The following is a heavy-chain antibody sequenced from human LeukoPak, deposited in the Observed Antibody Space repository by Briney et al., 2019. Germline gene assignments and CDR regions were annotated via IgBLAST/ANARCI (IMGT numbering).Heavy chain of an antibody. CDR2: IKQDGSEK. CDR1: GFTFSRYW. CDR3: ARGYGLGI. Sequence: PGGSLRLSCAASGFTFSRYWMTWVRQAPGKGLEWVANIKQDGSEKYYVDSVKGRFTISRDNAKNSLYLQMNSLRAEDTAVYYCARGYGLGIWGQGTMVTVSS. J-gene: IGHJ3*02. V-gene: IGHV3-7*02.